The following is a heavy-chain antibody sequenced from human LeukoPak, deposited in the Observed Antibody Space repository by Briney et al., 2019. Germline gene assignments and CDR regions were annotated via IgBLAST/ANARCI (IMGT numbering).Heavy chain of an antibody. CDR1: GVSFNDYY. V-gene: IGHV4-34*01. CDR3: TRMTTWHDY. J-gene: IGHJ4*02. Sequence: PSETLSLTCAVSGVSFNDYYWSWVRQTPGKGLEWIGEINHSGYTNDSPSLKSRVTLSIDTSRKQFSLNLRSVTVADTGIYYCTRMTTWHDYWGPGSLVTVSS. CDR2: INHSGYT. D-gene: IGHD4-17*01.